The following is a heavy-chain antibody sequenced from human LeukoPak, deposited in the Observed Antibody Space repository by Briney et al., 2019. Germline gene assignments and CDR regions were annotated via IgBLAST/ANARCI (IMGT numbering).Heavy chain of an antibody. CDR3: ARAHYDFWSGYSYYFDY. J-gene: IGHJ4*02. D-gene: IGHD3-3*01. Sequence: SETLSLTCTVSGGSISSSSYYWGWIRQPPGKGLEWIGSIYYSGSTYYSPSLKSRVTISVDTSKNQFSLKLSSVTAADTAVYYCARAHYDFWSGYSYYFDYWGQGTLVTVSS. CDR1: GGSISSSSYY. CDR2: IYYSGST. V-gene: IGHV4-39*07.